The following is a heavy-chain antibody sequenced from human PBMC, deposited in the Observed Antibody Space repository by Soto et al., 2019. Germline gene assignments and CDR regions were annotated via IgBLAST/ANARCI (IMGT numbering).Heavy chain of an antibody. CDR1: GYTFTRHY. J-gene: IGHJ3*02. V-gene: IGHV1-46*01. CDR2: INSSGGNT. CDR3: ARDLLAAGSDALDI. Sequence: QMQLVQSGAEVKKPGASVKVSCKASGYTFTRHYIHWVRQAPGQGLEWMGIINSSGGNTYYAQKFQGRVALISDTSTSTVYMELSSLRSEDTAVYYCARDLLAAGSDALDIWGQGTMVTVSS. D-gene: IGHD6-13*01.